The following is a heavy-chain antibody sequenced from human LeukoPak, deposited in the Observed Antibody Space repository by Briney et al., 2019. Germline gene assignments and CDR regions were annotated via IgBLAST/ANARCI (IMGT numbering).Heavy chain of an antibody. CDR3: TTVLRYAPFDY. CDR2: IRSKAYGGTT. D-gene: IGHD3-9*01. CDR1: GFTFGDYA. Sequence: GGSLRLSCTASGFTFGDYAMSWVRQAPGKGLEWVGFIRSKAYGGTTEYAASVKGRFTISRDDSKSIAYLQMNSLKTEDTAVYYCTTVLRYAPFDYWGQGTLVTVSS. J-gene: IGHJ4*02. V-gene: IGHV3-49*04.